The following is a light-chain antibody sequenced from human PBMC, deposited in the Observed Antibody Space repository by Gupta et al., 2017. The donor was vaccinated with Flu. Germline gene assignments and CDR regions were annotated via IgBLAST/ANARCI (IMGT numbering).Light chain of an antibody. CDR2: DAS. Sequence: DTQMTQSPSSLSASVGDTVTITCRASQSISDYLNWYQQKPGKAPKVLIYDASNLQSGVPLRFSGSGSGTDFTLTISSLQPEDFATYYCHQSYRSPYSFGQGTKLEIK. CDR3: HQSYRSPYS. J-gene: IGKJ2*03. V-gene: IGKV1-39*01. CDR1: QSISDY.